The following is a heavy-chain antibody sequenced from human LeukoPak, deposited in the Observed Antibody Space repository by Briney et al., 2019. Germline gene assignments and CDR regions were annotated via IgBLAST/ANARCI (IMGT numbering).Heavy chain of an antibody. D-gene: IGHD6-13*01. CDR2: ISGLGGST. Sequence: GGSLRLSCAASGFTFNSYGMHWVCQAPGKGLEWVSVISGLGGSTYYADSVKGRLAISRDNPKSTLWLHRNSLTADDTAIYYCARDVEARISAAGTFDYWGQGSLVTVSS. CDR1: GFTFNSYG. J-gene: IGHJ4*02. V-gene: IGHV3-23*01. CDR3: ARDVEARISAAGTFDY.